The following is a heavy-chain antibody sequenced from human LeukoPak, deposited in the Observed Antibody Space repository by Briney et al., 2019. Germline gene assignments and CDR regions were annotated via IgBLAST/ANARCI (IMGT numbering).Heavy chain of an antibody. V-gene: IGHV3-21*04. CDR1: GFTFSTYT. J-gene: IGHJ6*03. CDR3: ARVLSGRGSLYDYYYYMDV. Sequence: GGSLRLSCAASGFTFSTYTMNWVRQAPGKGLEWVSSISSSNSYIYYADSVKGRFTISRDISKNTLYLQMNSLRAEDTAVYYCARVLSGRGSLYDYYYYMDVWGKGTTVTISS. CDR2: ISSSNSYI. D-gene: IGHD3-10*01.